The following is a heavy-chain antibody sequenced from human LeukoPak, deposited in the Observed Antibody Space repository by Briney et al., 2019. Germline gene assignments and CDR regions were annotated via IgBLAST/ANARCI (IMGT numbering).Heavy chain of an antibody. D-gene: IGHD2-2*01. V-gene: IGHV3-15*01. Sequence: AGGSLRLSCAASGFTFSNAWMSWVRQAPGKGLEWVGRIKSKTDGGTADYAAPANGRFTISRDDSKNTLYLQMDSLKNEDTAVYYCATHPQVCCSSTTFYGPFDYWGQGTLVTVSS. CDR3: ATHPQVCCSSTTFYGPFDY. CDR2: IKSKTDGGTA. J-gene: IGHJ4*02. CDR1: GFTFSNAW.